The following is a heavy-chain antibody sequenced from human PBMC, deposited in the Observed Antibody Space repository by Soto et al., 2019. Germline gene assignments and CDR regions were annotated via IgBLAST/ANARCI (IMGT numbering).Heavy chain of an antibody. V-gene: IGHV4-4*02. D-gene: IGHD3-10*01. CDR1: GASISSINW. J-gene: IGHJ4*02. Sequence: QVQLQEAGPGLVKPSGTLSLTCAVSGASISSINWWSWVRQAPGKGPEWIGEIHHGGSTNYNPSLKSRVTISVDKSKNQFSLKLTSVTAADTAVYYCARYDYGSGNDYNIDYWGQGTLVTVSS. CDR2: IHHGGST. CDR3: ARYDYGSGNDYNIDY.